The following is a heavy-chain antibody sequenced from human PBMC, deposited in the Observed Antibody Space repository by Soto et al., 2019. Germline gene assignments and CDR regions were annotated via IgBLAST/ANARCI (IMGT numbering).Heavy chain of an antibody. D-gene: IGHD6-13*01. Sequence: QLQLQVSGPGLVKPSETPSLTCTVSGGSISSSSYYWGWIRQPPGKGLEWIGSIYYSGSTYYNPSLKRRVTISVDTSKNQFSLKLSSVTAADTAMYYCARGYSSSWYPFDYWGQGTLVTVSS. V-gene: IGHV4-39*01. CDR2: IYYSGST. CDR1: GGSISSSSYY. CDR3: ARGYSSSWYPFDY. J-gene: IGHJ4*02.